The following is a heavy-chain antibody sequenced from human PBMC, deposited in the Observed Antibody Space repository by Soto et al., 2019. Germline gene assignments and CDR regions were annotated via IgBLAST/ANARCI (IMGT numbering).Heavy chain of an antibody. V-gene: IGHV1-2*04. J-gene: IGHJ5*02. CDR2: INPNSGGT. D-gene: IGHD6-13*01. CDR1: GYTFTGCY. CDR3: ARGGIAAAGERYNWYDP. Sequence: GASVKVSCKASGYTFTGCYMHWVRQAPGQGLEWMGWINPNSGGTNYAQKFQGWVTMTRDTSISTAYMELSRLRSDDTAVYYCARGGIAAAGERYNWYDPWGQGTLVTVSS.